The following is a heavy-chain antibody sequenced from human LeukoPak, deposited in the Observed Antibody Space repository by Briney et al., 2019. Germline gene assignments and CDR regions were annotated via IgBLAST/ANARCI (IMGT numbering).Heavy chain of an antibody. D-gene: IGHD6-13*01. CDR3: ARDRVRIASYYFDS. J-gene: IGHJ4*02. CDR1: GFTFSDYY. CDR2: ISSSGSTI. V-gene: IGHV3-11*04. Sequence: GGSLRLSCAASGFTFSDYYMSWIRQAPGKGLEWVSYISSSGSTIYYADSVKGRFTISRDNAKNSLYLQMNSLRAEDTAVYYCARDRVRIASYYFDSWGQGTLVTVSS.